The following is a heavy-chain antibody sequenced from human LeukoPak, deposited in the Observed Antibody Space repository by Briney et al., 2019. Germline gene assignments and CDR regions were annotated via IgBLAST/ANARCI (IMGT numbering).Heavy chain of an antibody. Sequence: PGGSLRLSCAASGFTSSSYSMNWVRQAPGKGLEWVSSISSSSSYIYYADSVKGRFTISRDNAKNSLYLQMNSLRAEDTAVYYCARVKEYYYDSSGLYYFDYWGQGTLVTVSS. J-gene: IGHJ4*02. CDR3: ARVKEYYYDSSGLYYFDY. CDR1: GFTSSSYS. V-gene: IGHV3-21*01. D-gene: IGHD3-22*01. CDR2: ISSSSSYI.